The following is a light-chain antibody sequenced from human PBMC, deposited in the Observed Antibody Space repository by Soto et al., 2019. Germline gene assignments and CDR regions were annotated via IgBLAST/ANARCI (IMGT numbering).Light chain of an antibody. CDR3: QSYDSSLSGSYV. J-gene: IGLJ1*01. CDR1: SSNIGAGYD. V-gene: IGLV1-40*01. CDR2: GNS. Sequence: QSVLTQPPSVSGAPGQRVTIXCTGSSSNIGAGYDVHWYQQLPGTAPKLLIYGNSNRPSGVPDRFSGSKSGTSASLAITGLQAEDEADYYCQSYDSSLSGSYVFGTGTKVTVL.